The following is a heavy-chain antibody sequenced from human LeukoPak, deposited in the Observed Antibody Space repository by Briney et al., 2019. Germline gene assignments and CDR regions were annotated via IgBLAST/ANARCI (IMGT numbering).Heavy chain of an antibody. D-gene: IGHD3-10*01. CDR1: GFTFSSYA. CDR3: ARIYGSGSRTRPWYYYYGMDV. J-gene: IGHJ6*02. V-gene: IGHV3-30*04. Sequence: GSLRLSCAASGFTFSSYAMHWVRQAPGKGLEWVAVLSYDGSNKYYADSVKGRFTISRDNSKNTLYLQMNSLRAEDTAVYYCARIYGSGSRTRPWYYYYGMDVWGQGTTVTVSS. CDR2: LSYDGSNK.